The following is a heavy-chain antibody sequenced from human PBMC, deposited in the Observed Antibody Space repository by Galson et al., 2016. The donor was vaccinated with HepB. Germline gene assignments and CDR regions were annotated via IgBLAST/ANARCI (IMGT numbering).Heavy chain of an antibody. CDR1: GFTSSTYW. V-gene: IGHV3-7*03. Sequence: SLRLSCAASGFTSSTYWVNWLRQAPGKGLEWVASIKQDGSKKFSVDSVKGRFTISRDDAKNSLYLQMNSLRADDTAVYYCAGGTYHNWFDAWGQGTLVTVSS. CDR2: IKQDGSKK. J-gene: IGHJ5*02. CDR3: AGGTYHNWFDA. D-gene: IGHD3-16*01.